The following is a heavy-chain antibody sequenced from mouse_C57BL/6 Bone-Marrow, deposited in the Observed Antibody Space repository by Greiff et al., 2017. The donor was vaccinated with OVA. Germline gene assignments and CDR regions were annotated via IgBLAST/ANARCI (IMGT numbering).Heavy chain of an antibody. D-gene: IGHD2-1*01. CDR1: GFNIKDDY. CDR2: IDPENGDT. V-gene: IGHV14-4*01. Sequence: EVQLQQSGAELVRPGASVKLSCTASGFNIKDDYMHWVKQRPEQGLEWIGWIDPENGDTEYASKFQGKAIITADSCSNTAYPQLSSLTSEDTAVYYFTDGKGFDYWGKGTTLTVSS. CDR3: TDGKGFDY. J-gene: IGHJ2*01.